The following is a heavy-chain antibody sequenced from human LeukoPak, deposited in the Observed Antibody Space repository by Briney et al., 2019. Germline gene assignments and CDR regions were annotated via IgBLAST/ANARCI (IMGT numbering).Heavy chain of an antibody. CDR1: GGSISSYY. V-gene: IGHV4-4*07. D-gene: IGHD4-17*01. Sequence: SEILSLTCTVSGGSISSYYWSWIRQPAGKGLEWIGRIYSSGSTNYNPSLKSRVTMSVDTSKNQFSLKLSSVTAADTAVYYCARGEGLRGAYYYYYYMDVWGKGTTVTVSS. J-gene: IGHJ6*03. CDR2: IYSSGST. CDR3: ARGEGLRGAYYYYYYMDV.